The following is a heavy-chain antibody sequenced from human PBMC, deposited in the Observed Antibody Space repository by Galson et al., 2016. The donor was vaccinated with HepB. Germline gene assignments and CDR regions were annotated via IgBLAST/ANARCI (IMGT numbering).Heavy chain of an antibody. CDR1: GSTFSSYG. J-gene: IGHJ5*02. CDR2: ISALHNQI. D-gene: IGHD3-10*01. Sequence: SLRLSCAGTGSTFSSYGMSWVRQAPGKGLEWVSVISALHNQIYYADSVRGRFTISRDNSKSRLFPQMSSLRAEDTAMYYCVISVRGISTGPFDHWGQGTLVVVSS. CDR3: VISVRGISTGPFDH. V-gene: IGHV3-23*01.